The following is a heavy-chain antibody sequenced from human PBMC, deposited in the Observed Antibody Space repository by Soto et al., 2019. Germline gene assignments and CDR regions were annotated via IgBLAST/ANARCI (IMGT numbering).Heavy chain of an antibody. J-gene: IGHJ6*02. D-gene: IGHD3-3*01. V-gene: IGHV3-48*04. CDR3: ARVVPDFWSGYYYYYYYGMDV. CDR1: GFTFSSYS. CDR2: ISSSSSTI. Sequence: GGSLRLSCAASGFTFSSYSMNWVRQAPGKGLEWVSYISSSSSTIYYADSVKGRFTISRDNAKNSLYLQMNSLRAEDTAVYYCARVVPDFWSGYYYYYYYGMDVWGQGTTVTVSS.